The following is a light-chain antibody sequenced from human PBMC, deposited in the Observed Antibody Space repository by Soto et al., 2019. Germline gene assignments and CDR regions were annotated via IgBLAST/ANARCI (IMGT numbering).Light chain of an antibody. Sequence: IVMTQSPATLSVSPGERATLSCRAGQSIDSKLAWYQQRPGQAPRLLIYAASTRATGIPARFSGSGSGTEFTLTIGGLQSEDFGVYYCQQYKSWRTFGQGTNVEIK. CDR1: QSIDSK. J-gene: IGKJ1*01. CDR3: QQYKSWRT. CDR2: AAS. V-gene: IGKV3-15*01.